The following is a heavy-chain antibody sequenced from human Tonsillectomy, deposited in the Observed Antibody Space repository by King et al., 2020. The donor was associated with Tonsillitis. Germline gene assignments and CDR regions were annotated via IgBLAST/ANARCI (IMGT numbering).Heavy chain of an antibody. CDR2: IYPGDSDT. J-gene: IGHJ3*02. V-gene: IGHV5-51*03. Sequence: VQLVESGAEVKKPGESLKISCKASGYSFTAYWIGWVRQMSGKGLQLMGIIYPGDSDTRYSPSFQGQVTISADKSINTAYLQWSSLKASDTAMYYCARGRRSGSYTDGFDIWGQGTMVTVSS. CDR1: GYSFTAYW. CDR3: ARGRRSGSYTDGFDI. D-gene: IGHD1-26*01.